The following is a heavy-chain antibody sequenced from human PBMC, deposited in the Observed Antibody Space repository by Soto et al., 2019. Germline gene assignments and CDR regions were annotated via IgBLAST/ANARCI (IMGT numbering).Heavy chain of an antibody. CDR1: GGSISPYY. J-gene: IGHJ4*02. Sequence: SETLSLTCNVSGGSISPYYWSWIRQSPGERPEWLGFIFYTGSTTYNPSLKGRVTISLDTSKSQFSLTLTSATAADTAVYFCARQRDNGYDSYYFDFWGQGTLVTVSS. CDR3: ARQRDNGYDSYYFDF. D-gene: IGHD5-12*01. V-gene: IGHV4-59*08. CDR2: IFYTGST.